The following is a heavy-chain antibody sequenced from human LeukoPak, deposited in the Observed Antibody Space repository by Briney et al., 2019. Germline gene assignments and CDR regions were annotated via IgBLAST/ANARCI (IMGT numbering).Heavy chain of an antibody. Sequence: GGSLRLSCAASGFTFSSYAMSWVRQAPGKGLVWVSRINTDGSSTSYADSVKGRFTISRDNAKNTLYLQMNSLRAEDSAVYYCARAGIWSAYYYYYYYYMDVWGKGTTVTVSS. CDR3: ARAGIWSAYYYYYYYYMDV. CDR2: INTDGSST. D-gene: IGHD3-3*01. V-gene: IGHV3-74*01. J-gene: IGHJ6*03. CDR1: GFTFSSYA.